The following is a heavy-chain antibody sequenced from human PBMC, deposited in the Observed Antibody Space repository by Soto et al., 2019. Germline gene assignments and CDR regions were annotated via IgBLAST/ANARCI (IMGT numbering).Heavy chain of an antibody. D-gene: IGHD3-22*01. CDR1: GYTLTGYY. CDR3: ASYYYDSSGYYPAGY. CDR2: INPNSGGT. J-gene: IGHJ4*02. Sequence: ASVKVSCKASGYTLTGYYMHWVRQAPGQGLEWMGWINPNSGGTNYAQNFQGRVTMTRDTSISTAYMELSRLRSDDTAVYYCASYYYDSSGYYPAGYWGQGTLVTVSS. V-gene: IGHV1-2*02.